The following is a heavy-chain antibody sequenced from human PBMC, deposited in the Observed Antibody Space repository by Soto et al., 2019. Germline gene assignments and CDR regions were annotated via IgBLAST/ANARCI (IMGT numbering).Heavy chain of an antibody. CDR1: GGSISSYY. J-gene: IGHJ4*02. CDR3: ARVREGQMATLYYFDY. V-gene: IGHV4-59*01. Sequence: SETLSLTCTVSGGSISSYYWSWIRQPPGKGLEWIGYIYYSGSTNYNPSLKSRVTISVDTSKNQFSLKLSSVTAADTAVYYCARVREGQMATLYYFDYWGQGTLVTVSS. D-gene: IGHD5-12*01. CDR2: IYYSGST.